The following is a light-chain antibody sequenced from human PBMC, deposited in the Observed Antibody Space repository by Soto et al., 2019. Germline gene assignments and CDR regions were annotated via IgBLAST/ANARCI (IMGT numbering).Light chain of an antibody. Sequence: DIVMTQSPDSLAVSLGERATINCKSSQNILHSSNKKNYLAWYQQKPGQPPKKLIYWASTRESGVPDRFSGSGSWTDFTLTISSLQAEDVAVYYCQEYYSSPYSFGQGTKLEIK. CDR3: QEYYSSPYS. J-gene: IGKJ2*03. CDR1: QNILHSSNKKNY. CDR2: WAS. V-gene: IGKV4-1*01.